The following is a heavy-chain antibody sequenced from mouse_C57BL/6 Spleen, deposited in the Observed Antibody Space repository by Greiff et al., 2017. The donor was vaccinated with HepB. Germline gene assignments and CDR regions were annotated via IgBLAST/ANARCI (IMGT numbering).Heavy chain of an antibody. J-gene: IGHJ4*01. V-gene: IGHV5-12*01. CDR3: ARIFGYYAMDY. Sequence: EVQVVESGGGLVQPGGSLKLSCAASGFTFSDYYMYWVRQTPEKRLEWVAYISNGGGSTYYPDTVKGRFTISRDNAKNTLYLQMSRLKSEDTAMYYCARIFGYYAMDYWGQGTSVTVSS. CDR1: GFTFSDYY. CDR2: ISNGGGST.